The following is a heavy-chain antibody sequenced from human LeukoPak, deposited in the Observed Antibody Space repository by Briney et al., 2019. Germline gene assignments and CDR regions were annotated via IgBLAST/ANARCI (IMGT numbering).Heavy chain of an antibody. CDR3: TRGSGRFEY. Sequence: PGGSLRLSCSTSGCNFGDFPMAWVRQAPGKGLEWVGYIRAKAYGGTAEYGPSVKGRFFVSRDDAKGIAYLQMNSLKSEDTAVYYCTRGSGRFEYWGQGTLVSVSS. V-gene: IGHV3-49*04. D-gene: IGHD1-26*01. CDR1: GCNFGDFP. CDR2: IRAKAYGGTA. J-gene: IGHJ4*02.